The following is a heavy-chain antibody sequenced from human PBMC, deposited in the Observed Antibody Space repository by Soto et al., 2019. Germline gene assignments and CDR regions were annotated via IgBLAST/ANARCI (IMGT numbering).Heavy chain of an antibody. CDR1: GFPFDDYA. Sequence: GGSLRLSCAASGFPFDDYAMHWVRQAPGKGLEWVSGISWNSGTMVYVDSVKGRFTISRDNAKNSLYLQMNSLRAEDTAVYYCARMASPIDYWGQGTLVTVSS. J-gene: IGHJ4*02. V-gene: IGHV3-9*01. D-gene: IGHD2-8*01. CDR2: ISWNSGTM. CDR3: ARMASPIDY.